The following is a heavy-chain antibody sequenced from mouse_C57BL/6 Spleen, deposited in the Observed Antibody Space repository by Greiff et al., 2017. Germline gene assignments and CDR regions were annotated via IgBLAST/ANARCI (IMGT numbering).Heavy chain of an antibody. D-gene: IGHD1-1*01. J-gene: IGHJ3*01. CDR2: ISYSGST. V-gene: IGHV3-1*01. Sequence: EVQLQQSGPGMVKPSQSLSLTCTVTGYSITSGYDWHWIRHFPGNKLEWMGYISYSGSTNYHPSLKSRISITNDTSKNHFCLKLNSVTTEDTATYYCAGWDYYGGSYVEAWFAYWGQGTLVTVSA. CDR3: AGWDYYGGSYVEAWFAY. CDR1: GYSITSGYD.